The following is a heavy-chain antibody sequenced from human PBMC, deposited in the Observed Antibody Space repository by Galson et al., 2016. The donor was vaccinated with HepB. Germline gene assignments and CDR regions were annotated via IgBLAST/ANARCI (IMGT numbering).Heavy chain of an antibody. CDR2: ISYDGNNK. D-gene: IGHD5-24*01. Sequence: SLRLSCAASGFTFSNYGMHWVRQAPGKGLEWVTIISYDGNNKYYADSVKGRFTVSRDNSKNTLYLQMNSLRVEDTAVYYCCWGGRWLQPFDYWGQGTLVTVSS. CDR3: CWGGRWLQPFDY. V-gene: IGHV3-30*03. CDR1: GFTFSNYG. J-gene: IGHJ4*02.